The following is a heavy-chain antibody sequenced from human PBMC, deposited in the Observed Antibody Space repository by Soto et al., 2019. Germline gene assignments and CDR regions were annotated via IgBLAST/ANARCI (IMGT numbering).Heavy chain of an antibody. J-gene: IGHJ4*02. CDR2: ISYDGRNK. V-gene: IGHV3-30-3*01. Sequence: QVQLVESGGGVVQPGRSLRLSCAASGFTFSSYAMHWVRQAPGKGLEWVAVISYDGRNKYYADSVKGRFTISRDNSKNTLYLQMNSLRAEETAVYYCAGDHSIFRDWGQGTLVTVSS. CDR1: GFTFSSYA. D-gene: IGHD3-3*01. CDR3: AGDHSIFRD.